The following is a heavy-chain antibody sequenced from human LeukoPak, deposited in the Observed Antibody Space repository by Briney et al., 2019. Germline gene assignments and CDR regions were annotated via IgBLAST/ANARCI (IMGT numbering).Heavy chain of an antibody. CDR2: ISSSSSYI. CDR3: ASLWWEDAFDI. V-gene: IGHV3-21*01. CDR1: GFTVSSNY. J-gene: IGHJ3*02. D-gene: IGHD2-21*01. Sequence: GGSLRLSCAASGFTVSSNYMSWVRQAPGKGLEWVSSISSSSSYIYYADSVKGRFTISRDNAKNSLYLQMNSLRAEDTAVYYCASLWWEDAFDIWGQGTMVTVSS.